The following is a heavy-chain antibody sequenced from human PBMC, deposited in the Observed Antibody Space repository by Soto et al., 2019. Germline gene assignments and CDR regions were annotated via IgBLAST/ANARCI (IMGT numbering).Heavy chain of an antibody. V-gene: IGHV4-34*01. D-gene: IGHD3-3*01. CDR2: INHSGST. Sequence: KASETLSLTCAVYGGSFSGYYWSWIRQPPGKGLEWIGEINHSGSTNYNPSLKSRVTISVDTSKNQFSLKLSSVTAADTAVYYCAREPLYDFWSGPTQGYYYMDVWGKGTTVTVSS. CDR1: GGSFSGYY. J-gene: IGHJ6*03. CDR3: AREPLYDFWSGPTQGYYYMDV.